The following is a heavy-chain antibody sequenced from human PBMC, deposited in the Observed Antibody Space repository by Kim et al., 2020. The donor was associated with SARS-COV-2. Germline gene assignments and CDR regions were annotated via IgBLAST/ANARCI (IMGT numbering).Heavy chain of an antibody. V-gene: IGHV4-34*01. D-gene: IGHD2-2*01. CDR3: ARGRYWGSTSCCNWFDP. CDR2: INHSGST. CDR1: GGSFSGYY. Sequence: SETLSLTCAVYGGSFSGYYWSWIRQPPGKGLEWIGEINHSGSTNYNPSLKSRVTISVDTSKNQFSLKLSSVTAADTAVYYCARGRYWGSTSCCNWFDPWGQGTLVTVSS. J-gene: IGHJ5*02.